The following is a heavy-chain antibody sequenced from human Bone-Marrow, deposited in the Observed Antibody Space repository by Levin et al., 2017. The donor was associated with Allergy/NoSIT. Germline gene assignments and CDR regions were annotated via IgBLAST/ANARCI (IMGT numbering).Heavy chain of an antibody. V-gene: IGHV3-33*01. CDR2: IFHDGRNE. CDR3: ARHHGVRNGVDV. D-gene: IGHD2-21*01. CDR1: GFTFSTYG. Sequence: GGSLRLSCAASGFTFSTYGMHWLRQTPGKGLEWVAVIFHDGRNEYYADSVKGRFIISRDNSKNTLFLQMNSLRVEDTGVYYCARHHGVRNGVDVWGQGTTVSVSS. J-gene: IGHJ6*02.